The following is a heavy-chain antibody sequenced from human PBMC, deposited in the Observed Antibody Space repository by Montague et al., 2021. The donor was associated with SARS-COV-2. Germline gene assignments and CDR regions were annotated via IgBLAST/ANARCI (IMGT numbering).Heavy chain of an antibody. J-gene: IGHJ6*02. V-gene: IGHV4-61*01. CDR1: GGSVSSGSYY. CDR3: ARDPWRITIFGVVTRYGMDV. Sequence: SETLSLTCIVSGGSVSSGSYYWSWIRQPPGKGLEWIGYIYYSGSTNYNPSLKSRVTISVDTSKNQFSLKLSSVTAADTAVYYRARDPWRITIFGVVTRYGMDVWGQGTTVTVSS. CDR2: IYYSGST. D-gene: IGHD3-3*01.